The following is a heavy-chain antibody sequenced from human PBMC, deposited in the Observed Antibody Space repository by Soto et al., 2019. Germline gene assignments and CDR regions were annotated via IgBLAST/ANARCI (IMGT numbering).Heavy chain of an antibody. J-gene: IGHJ6*04. V-gene: IGHV1-8*01. Sequence: SVKVSCKASGYTFTSYDINWVRQATGQGLEWMGWMNPNSGNTGYAQKFQGRVTMTRNTSISTAYMELSRLRSEDTAVYYCARVDVSYYYGAGSPRQYCGMDVGGKWTTVTVPS. CDR1: GYTFTSYD. CDR2: MNPNSGNT. D-gene: IGHD3-10*01. CDR3: ARVDVSYYYGAGSPRQYCGMDV.